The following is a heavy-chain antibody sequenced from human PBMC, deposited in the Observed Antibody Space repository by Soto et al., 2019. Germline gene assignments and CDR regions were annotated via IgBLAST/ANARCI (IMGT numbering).Heavy chain of an antibody. Sequence: GGSLRLSCAASGFTFSSYSMNWVRQAPGKGLEWVSSISSSRSYIYYADSVKGRFTISRDNAKNSLYLQMNSLRAEDTAVYYCARVSCSGGSCSPFYYGMDVWGQGTTVTVSS. CDR3: ARVSCSGGSCSPFYYGMDV. CDR1: GFTFSSYS. D-gene: IGHD2-15*01. CDR2: ISSSRSYI. V-gene: IGHV3-21*01. J-gene: IGHJ6*02.